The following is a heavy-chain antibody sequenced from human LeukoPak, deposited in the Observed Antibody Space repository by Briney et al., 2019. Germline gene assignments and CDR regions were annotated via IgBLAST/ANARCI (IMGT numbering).Heavy chain of an antibody. CDR1: GYTFTNYG. V-gene: IGHV1-69*04. CDR3: AKTKKYPNWFDP. J-gene: IGHJ5*02. CDR2: IIPILGIA. Sequence: SVKVSCKASGYTFTNYGISWVRQAPGRGLEWMGRIIPILGIANYAQKFQGRVTITADKSTSTAYMELSSLRSEDTAVYYCAKTKKYPNWFDPWGQGTLVTVSS. D-gene: IGHD1-14*01.